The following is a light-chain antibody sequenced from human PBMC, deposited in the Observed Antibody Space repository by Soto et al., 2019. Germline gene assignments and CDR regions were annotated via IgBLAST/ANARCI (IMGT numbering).Light chain of an antibody. J-gene: IGKJ2*01. CDR2: KAS. V-gene: IGKV1-5*03. CDR3: QQYNSFPYT. CDR1: QSLSSW. Sequence: DIQMTQSPSTLSASVGDRVTITCRASQSLSSWLAWYQQKPGKAPNLLIYKASSLESGVPSRCSGSGSGTEFTLTISSLQPDDFATYYCQQYNSFPYTFGQGTNLEIK.